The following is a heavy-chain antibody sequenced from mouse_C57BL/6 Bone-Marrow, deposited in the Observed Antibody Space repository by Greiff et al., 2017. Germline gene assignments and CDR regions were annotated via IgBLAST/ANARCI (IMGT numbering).Heavy chain of an antibody. J-gene: IGHJ3*01. CDR2: IHPNSGST. D-gene: IGHD2-2*01. CDR3: ANSGGWVTVPIAY. CDR1: GYSFTDYN. V-gene: IGHV1-39*01. Sequence: EVQLQQSGPELVKPGASVKISCKASGYSFTDYNMNWVKQSNGKSLEWIGMIHPNSGSTNYNEKFKSKATLTVDKSSITAYMQLSSLTSEDSAVYYGANSGGWVTVPIAYWGQGTLVTVSA.